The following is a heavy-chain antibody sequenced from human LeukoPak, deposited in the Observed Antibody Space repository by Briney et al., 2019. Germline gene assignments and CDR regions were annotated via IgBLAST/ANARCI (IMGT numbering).Heavy chain of an antibody. CDR2: ISYDGSNK. CDR3: ARDQSGYPPGYYFDY. CDR1: GFTFSSYG. Sequence: PGGSLRLSCAASGFTFSSYGMHWVRQAPGKGLEWVAVISYDGSNKYYADSVKGRFTISRDNSKNTLYLQMNSLRAEDTAVYYCARDQSGYPPGYYFDYWGQGTLVTVSS. J-gene: IGHJ4*02. D-gene: IGHD5-18*01. V-gene: IGHV3-30*03.